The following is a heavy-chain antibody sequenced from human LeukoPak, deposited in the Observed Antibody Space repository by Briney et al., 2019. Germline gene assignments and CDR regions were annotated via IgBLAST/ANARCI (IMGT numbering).Heavy chain of an antibody. V-gene: IGHV4-34*01. Sequence: SETLSLTCAVYGGSFSGYYWSWIRQPPGKGLEWIGEINHSGSTNYNPSLKSRVTISVDTSKNQFSLKLSSVTAADTAVYYCARAGIVVVPAARPQYWGQGTLVTVSS. CDR1: GGSFSGYY. CDR2: INHSGST. J-gene: IGHJ4*02. CDR3: ARAGIVVVPAARPQY. D-gene: IGHD2-2*01.